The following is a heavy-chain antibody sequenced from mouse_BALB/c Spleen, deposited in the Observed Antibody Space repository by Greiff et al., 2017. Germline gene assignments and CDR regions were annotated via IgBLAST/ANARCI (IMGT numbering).Heavy chain of an antibody. Sequence: QVQLQQSGPGLVQLSQRLSFTCTVLGSSLTSYGLHWVRQSPGKGLEWLGVIWSGGSTDYNAAFISRLSISKDTSKSQVFFKMNSLQANDTAIYYCARMSHYYDSSPYYFDYWGQGTTLTVSS. V-gene: IGHV2-2*02. CDR1: GSSLTSYG. CDR3: ARMSHYYDSSPYYFDY. D-gene: IGHD1-1*01. CDR2: IWSGGST. J-gene: IGHJ2*01.